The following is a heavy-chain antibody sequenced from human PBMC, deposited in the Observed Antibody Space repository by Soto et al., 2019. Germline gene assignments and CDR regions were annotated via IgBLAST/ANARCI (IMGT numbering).Heavy chain of an antibody. CDR3: GHRQRWTFDY. CDR2: IYWDYDK. CDR1: GFSLSTSGMN. Sequence: QITLKESGPTLVKPTQTLTLTCTFSGFSLSTSGMNVGWIRQSPGKALEWLALIYWDYDKLYSPSLKSRLSITKDPPKNLVVLTMTNMDPVDTATYYCGHRQRWTFDYWGQGTLVTVSS. D-gene: IGHD4-17*01. J-gene: IGHJ4*02. V-gene: IGHV2-5*02.